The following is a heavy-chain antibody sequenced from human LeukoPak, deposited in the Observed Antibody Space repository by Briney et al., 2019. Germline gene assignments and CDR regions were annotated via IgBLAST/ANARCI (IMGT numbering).Heavy chain of an antibody. CDR2: ISRSSSYI. CDR3: ARDRIVVVPAAYMDDAFDI. V-gene: IGHV3-21*01. CDR1: GFTFSSYS. J-gene: IGHJ3*02. Sequence: PGGSLRLSCAASGFTFSSYSMNWVRQAPGKGLEWVSSISRSSSYIYYADSVKGRFTISRDNAKNSLYLQMNSLRAEDTAVYYCARDRIVVVPAAYMDDAFDIWGQGTMVTVSS. D-gene: IGHD2-2*01.